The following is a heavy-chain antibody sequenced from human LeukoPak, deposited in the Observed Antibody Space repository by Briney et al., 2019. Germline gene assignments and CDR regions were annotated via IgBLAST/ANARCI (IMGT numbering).Heavy chain of an antibody. CDR2: TYYRSQWYN. CDR3: ARVAQQADYYFDY. CDR1: GDSVSSNSAS. D-gene: IGHD6-13*01. Sequence: SQTLSLTCAISGDSVSSNSASWNWIRHSPSRGLEWLGRTYYRSQWYNAYAVSVKSRMTTNPDTSKNQFSLHLNSVTPEDTAVYYCARVAQQADYYFDYWGQGTLVTVSS. V-gene: IGHV6-1*01. J-gene: IGHJ4*02.